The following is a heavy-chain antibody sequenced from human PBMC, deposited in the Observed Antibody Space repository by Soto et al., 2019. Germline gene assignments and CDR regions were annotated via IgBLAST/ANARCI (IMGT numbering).Heavy chain of an antibody. D-gene: IGHD1-1*01. J-gene: IGHJ4*02. Sequence: GGSLRLSCAASGFTFSDYSMSWVRQAPGKGPEWVSGVSGSGGSTYYAESVKGRFTISRDNSKNTLDLQMDSLRAADTAVYYCAKDYVVSGYYFDHWGQGTLVTVSS. CDR2: VSGSGGST. CDR3: AKDYVVSGYYFDH. V-gene: IGHV3-23*01. CDR1: GFTFSDYS.